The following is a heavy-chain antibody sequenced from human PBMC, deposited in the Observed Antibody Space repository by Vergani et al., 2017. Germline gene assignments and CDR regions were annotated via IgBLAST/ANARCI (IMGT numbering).Heavy chain of an antibody. Sequence: QVQLVQSGAEVKKPGASVKVSCKASGYTFTGYYMHWVRQAPGQGLEWMGWISAYNGNTNYAQKLQGRVTMTTDTSTSTAYMELRSLRSDDTAVYYCARDFRPGGDFWSGYWFDPWGQGTLVTVSS. CDR2: ISAYNGNT. CDR1: GYTFTGYY. J-gene: IGHJ5*02. CDR3: ARDFRPGGDFWSGYWFDP. D-gene: IGHD3-3*01. V-gene: IGHV1-18*04.